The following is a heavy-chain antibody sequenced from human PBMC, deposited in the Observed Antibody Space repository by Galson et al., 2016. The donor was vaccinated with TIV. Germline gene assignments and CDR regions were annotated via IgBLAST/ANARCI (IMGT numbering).Heavy chain of an antibody. Sequence: SVKVSCKASGGSFSSHPFSWVRQAPGQGLEWMGGLNHIFGTTEHAQKFQGRVTITTDKYTSTAYMELSSLGSEDTAVYYCARGAWGYSFGPLDYWGQGTLITVSS. J-gene: IGHJ4*02. V-gene: IGHV1-69*05. CDR2: LNHIFGTT. D-gene: IGHD5-18*01. CDR3: ARGAWGYSFGPLDY. CDR1: GGSFSSHP.